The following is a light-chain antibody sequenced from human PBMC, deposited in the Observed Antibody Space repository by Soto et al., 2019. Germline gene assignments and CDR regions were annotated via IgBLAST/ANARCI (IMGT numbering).Light chain of an antibody. CDR3: SSYTSTSTPYV. CDR1: SSDVGGYNY. J-gene: IGLJ1*01. V-gene: IGLV2-14*01. Sequence: QLVLTQPASVSGSPGQSITISCTGTSSDVGGYNYVSWYQQHPGKAPKVMIYDVSNRPSGVSNRFSGSKSGNTASLTISGLQAEDEADYYCSSYTSTSTPYVFGTGTKVTVL. CDR2: DVS.